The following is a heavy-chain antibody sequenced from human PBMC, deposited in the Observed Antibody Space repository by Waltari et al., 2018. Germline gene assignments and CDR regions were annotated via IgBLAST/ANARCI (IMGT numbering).Heavy chain of an antibody. V-gene: IGHV1-24*01. CDR1: GASLTNFS. CDR2: FDPENREI. CDR3: ATGDDCDSGNCYVPFDY. Sequence: QVHLVQSGAEVKKPGASVKVSCKVSGASLTNFSMPGVRQAPRKGLEWMGGFDPENREIIFSQKFQGRVTFTEDTSTDTTYMELSSLESDDTGVYYCATGDDCDSGNCYVPFDYWGQGTQVTVSS. D-gene: IGHD2-21*01. J-gene: IGHJ4*02.